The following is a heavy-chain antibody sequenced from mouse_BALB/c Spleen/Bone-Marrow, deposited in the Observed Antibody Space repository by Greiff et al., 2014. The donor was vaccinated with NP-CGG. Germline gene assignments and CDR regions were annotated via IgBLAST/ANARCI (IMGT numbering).Heavy chain of an antibody. J-gene: IGHJ3*01. Sequence: EVQLQQSGPELVKPGASVKMSCKASGYTFTSYVMHWVKQKPGQGLERIGFINPFNGGAKYNEKFRGKATLTSDKSSSTAYMELSSLTSEDSAVYYCAGPAWFAYWGRGTLVTVSA. CDR3: AGPAWFAY. CDR2: INPFNGGA. CDR1: GYTFTSYV. V-gene: IGHV1-14*01.